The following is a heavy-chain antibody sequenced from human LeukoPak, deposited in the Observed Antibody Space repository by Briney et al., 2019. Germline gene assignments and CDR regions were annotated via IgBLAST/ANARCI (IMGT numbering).Heavy chain of an antibody. Sequence: PSETLSPTCTVSGGSISRYYWSWIRQPAGKGLEWIGRIYTSGSTNYNPSLKSRVTMSVDTSKNQFSLKLSSVTAADTAVYYCARDGVLVTLDAFDVWGQGTMVTVSS. CDR3: ARDGVLVTLDAFDV. V-gene: IGHV4-4*07. CDR1: GGSISRYY. J-gene: IGHJ3*01. CDR2: IYTSGST. D-gene: IGHD3-9*01.